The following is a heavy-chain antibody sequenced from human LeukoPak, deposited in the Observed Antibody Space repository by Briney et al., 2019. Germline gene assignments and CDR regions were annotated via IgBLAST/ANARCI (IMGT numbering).Heavy chain of an antibody. CDR3: ARLVLYVWGSSGARNYFDY. CDR1: GYSITSAYY. Sequence: KTSETLSLTCTVSGYSITSAYYWGWIRQPPGKGLEWIGSFFLKGSTYYNPSLKSRVTISVDTSKNQFSLTLSSVTAADTAVYYCARLVLYVWGSSGARNYFDYWGQGTLVTVSS. CDR2: FFLKGST. J-gene: IGHJ4*02. D-gene: IGHD3-16*01. V-gene: IGHV4-38-2*02.